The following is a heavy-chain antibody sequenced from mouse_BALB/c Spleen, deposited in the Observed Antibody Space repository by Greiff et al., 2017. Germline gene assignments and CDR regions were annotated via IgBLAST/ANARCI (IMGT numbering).Heavy chain of an antibody. CDR2: ISSGSSTI. J-gene: IGHJ2*01. CDR1: GFTFSSFG. Sequence: EVQLQESGGGLVQPGGSRKLSCAASGFTFSSFGMHWVRQAPEKGLEWVAYISSGSSTIYYADTVKGRFTISRDNPKNTLFLQMTSLRSEDTAMYYCARHSFTTALFDYWGQGTTLTVSS. D-gene: IGHD1-2*01. V-gene: IGHV5-17*02. CDR3: ARHSFTTALFDY.